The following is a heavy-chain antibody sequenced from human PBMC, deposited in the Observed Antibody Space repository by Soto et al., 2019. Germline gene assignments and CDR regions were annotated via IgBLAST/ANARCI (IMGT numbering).Heavy chain of an antibody. D-gene: IGHD6-13*01. CDR1: GYSFTSYW. CDR2: IDPSDSYT. J-gene: IGHJ6*02. CDR3: ATGEYLGVAAAGTGVFRHYCYYGMDV. V-gene: IGHV5-10-1*01. Sequence: GESLKISCKGSGYSFTSYWISWVRQMPGKGLEWMGRIDPSDSYTNYSPSSQGHVTISADKSISTAYLQWSSLKASDTAMYYCATGEYLGVAAAGTGVFRHYCYYGMDVWGQGTTVTVSS.